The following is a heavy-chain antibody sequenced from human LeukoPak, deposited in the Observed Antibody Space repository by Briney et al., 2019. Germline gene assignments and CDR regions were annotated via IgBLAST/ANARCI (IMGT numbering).Heavy chain of an antibody. J-gene: IGHJ4*02. CDR1: GFTVSSNY. CDR3: AKDPRLFWSGFL. CDR2: IYSGGST. Sequence: GGSLRLSCAASGFTVSSNYMSWVRQAPGKGLEWVSVIYSGGSTYYADSVKGRFTISRDNSKNTLYLQMNSLRAEDTAVYYCAKDPRLFWSGFLWGQGTLVTVSS. V-gene: IGHV3-66*01. D-gene: IGHD3-3*01.